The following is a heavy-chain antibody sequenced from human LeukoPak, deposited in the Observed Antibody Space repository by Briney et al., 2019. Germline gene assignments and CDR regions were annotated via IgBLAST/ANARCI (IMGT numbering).Heavy chain of an antibody. J-gene: IGHJ6*02. CDR3: ATDAQFYGSETLPDYSYGMEV. V-gene: IGHV1-24*01. CDR2: FDTEHGET. CDR1: GYTLTELS. Sequence: ASVKVSCKDSGYTLTELSMLWVRQAPETGLEWMGGFDTEHGETIYAQKFQGRVTMTEDTSTVTAYMEMSSLRSEDTAAYYCATDAQFYGSETLPDYSYGMEVWGQGTTVTVSS. D-gene: IGHD3-10*01.